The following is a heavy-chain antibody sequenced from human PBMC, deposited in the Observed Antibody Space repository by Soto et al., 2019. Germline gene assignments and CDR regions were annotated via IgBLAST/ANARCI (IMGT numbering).Heavy chain of an antibody. D-gene: IGHD4-17*01. CDR2: ISGNGFDT. CDR1: GFSFGTYP. J-gene: IGHJ4*02. CDR3: AELYGDYVGGYFDY. Sequence: GSLRLSCNASGFSFGTYPMTWVRQAPGKGLEWVSSISGNGFDTYYADSVKGRFTISRDNSKNRLFLQMNSLRADDTALYYCAELYGDYVGGYFDYWGQGTLVTVSS. V-gene: IGHV3-23*01.